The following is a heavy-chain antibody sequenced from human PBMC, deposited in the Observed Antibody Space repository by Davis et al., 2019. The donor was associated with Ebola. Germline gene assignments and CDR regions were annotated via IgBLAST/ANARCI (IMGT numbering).Heavy chain of an antibody. CDR2: IGNAGDT. D-gene: IGHD1-7*01. J-gene: IGHJ6*03. V-gene: IGHV3-13*01. Sequence: PGGSLRLSCAASGFTFSSYDMHWVRQATGKGLEWVSAIGNAGDTYYPGSVKGRFTISRENAKNSLYLQMNSLRAGDTAVYYCAREGRNYGLDYYYMDVWGKGTTVTVSS. CDR1: GFTFSSYD. CDR3: AREGRNYGLDYYYMDV.